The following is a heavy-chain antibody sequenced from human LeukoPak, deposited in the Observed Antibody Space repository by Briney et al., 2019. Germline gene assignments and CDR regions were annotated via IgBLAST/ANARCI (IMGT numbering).Heavy chain of an antibody. CDR1: GGSISSGDYY. V-gene: IGHV4-30-4*08. J-gene: IGHJ6*03. D-gene: IGHD3-3*01. CDR2: IYYSGST. CDR3: ARDTYDFWSGPMDV. Sequence: SQTLSLTCTVSGGSISSGDYYWSWIRQPPGKGLEWIGYIYYSGSTYYNPSLKCRVTISVDTSKNQFSLKLSSVTAADTAVYYCARDTYDFWSGPMDVWGKGTTVTVSS.